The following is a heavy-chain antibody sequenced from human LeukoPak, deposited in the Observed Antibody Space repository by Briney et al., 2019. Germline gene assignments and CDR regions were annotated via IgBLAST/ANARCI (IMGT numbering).Heavy chain of an antibody. CDR2: ISTSSSYI. Sequence: GGSLRLSCAASGFTFSSYTMNWVRQAPGKGLEWVSSISTSSSYIYYADSVKGRFIISRDNARKSLYLQMNSLRAEDTAVYYCARGPRYNWNSNYFPFDYWGQGTLVTVSS. CDR3: ARGPRYNWNSNYFPFDY. V-gene: IGHV3-21*01. D-gene: IGHD1-7*01. J-gene: IGHJ4*02. CDR1: GFTFSSYT.